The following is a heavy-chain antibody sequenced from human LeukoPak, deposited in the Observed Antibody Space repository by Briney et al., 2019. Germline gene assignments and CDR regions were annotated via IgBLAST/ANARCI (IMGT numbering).Heavy chain of an antibody. V-gene: IGHV1-69*13. Sequence: GASVKVSCKASGYTFTSYDINWVRQATGQGLEWMGGIIPIFGTANYAQKFQGRVTITADESTSTAYMELSSLRFEDTAVYYCAREGVGATKRGAFDYWGQGTLVTVSS. CDR3: AREGVGATKRGAFDY. CDR1: GYTFTSYD. J-gene: IGHJ4*02. D-gene: IGHD1-26*01. CDR2: IIPIFGTA.